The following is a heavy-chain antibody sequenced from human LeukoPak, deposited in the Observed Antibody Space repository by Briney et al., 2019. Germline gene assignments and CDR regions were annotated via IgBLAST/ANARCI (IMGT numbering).Heavy chain of an antibody. J-gene: IGHJ5*02. CDR2: IRGSGGST. Sequence: GGSLRLSCAASGFTFSSFAMSWVRQAPGKGLEWVSAIRGSGGSTYSADSVKGRSTISRDNSKNTVYLQMNSLRAEDTAVYYCAKGRDWNFNWFDPWGQGTLVTVSS. CDR1: GFTFSSFA. V-gene: IGHV3-23*01. D-gene: IGHD1-7*01. CDR3: AKGRDWNFNWFDP.